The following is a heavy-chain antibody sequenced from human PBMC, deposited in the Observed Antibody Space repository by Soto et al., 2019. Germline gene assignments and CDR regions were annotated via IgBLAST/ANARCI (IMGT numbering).Heavy chain of an antibody. CDR3: ARAPYCSSTSCYVRAFDI. CDR2: INHSGST. J-gene: IGHJ3*02. CDR1: GGSFSGYY. V-gene: IGHV4-34*01. Sequence: QVQLQQWGAGLLKPSETLSLTCAVYGGSFSGYYWSWIRQPPGKGLEWIGEINHSGSTNYNPSLKSRVTISVDTSKNQFSLKLSSVTAADTAVYYCARAPYCSSTSCYVRAFDIWGQGTMVTVSS. D-gene: IGHD2-2*01.